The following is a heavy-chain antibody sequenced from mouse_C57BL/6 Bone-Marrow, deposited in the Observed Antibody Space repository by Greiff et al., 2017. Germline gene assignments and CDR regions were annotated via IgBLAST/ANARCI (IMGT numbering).Heavy chain of an antibody. Sequence: VQLKESGPELVKPGASVKISCKASGYSFTDYNMNWVKQSNGKSLEWIGVINPNYGTTSYNQKFKGKATLTVDKSSSTAYMQLNSLTSEDSAGYYCARWGKYDYDGGYFDYWGQGTTLTVSS. J-gene: IGHJ2*01. V-gene: IGHV1-39*01. CDR1: GYSFTDYN. D-gene: IGHD2-4*01. CDR3: ARWGKYDYDGGYFDY. CDR2: INPNYGTT.